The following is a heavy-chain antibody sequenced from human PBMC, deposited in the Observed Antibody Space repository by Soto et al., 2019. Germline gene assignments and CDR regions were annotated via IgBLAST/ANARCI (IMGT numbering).Heavy chain of an antibody. CDR1: GFTFSKAW. D-gene: IGHD1-26*01. Sequence: GGSLRLSCATSGFTFSKAWVGWVRQAPGKGLEWVGRIMSKTDGGTTDYAAPVKGRFTISRDDSKSTLYLQMNSLKTEDTAFYYCTTDSGMSPYSFDYWGQGTLVTVS. CDR3: TTDSGMSPYSFDY. J-gene: IGHJ4*02. V-gene: IGHV3-15*01. CDR2: IMSKTDGGTT.